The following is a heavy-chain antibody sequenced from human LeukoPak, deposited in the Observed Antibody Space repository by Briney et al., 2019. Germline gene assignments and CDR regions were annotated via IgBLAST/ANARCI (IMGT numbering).Heavy chain of an antibody. D-gene: IGHD3-10*01. V-gene: IGHV1-18*04. Sequence: ASVKVSCKASGYTFTSHGISWVRQAPGQGLERMGWISPYNGDTNYAQKFKGRVTMITDTSTRITYMELRSLRSDDTAIYYCARGRRPGKYFYASGSFDYWGQGTLVTVSS. CDR3: ARGRRPGKYFYASGSFDY. CDR2: ISPYNGDT. CDR1: GYTFTSHG. J-gene: IGHJ4*02.